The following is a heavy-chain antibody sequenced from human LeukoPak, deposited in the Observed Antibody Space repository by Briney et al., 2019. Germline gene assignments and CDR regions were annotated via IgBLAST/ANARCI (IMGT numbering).Heavy chain of an antibody. CDR1: GFTFSSYA. Sequence: GGSLRLSCAASGFTFSSYAMHWVRQAPGKGLEWVAVISYDGSNKYYADSVKGRFTISRDNSKNTLYLQMNSLRAEDTAVYYCARVRQLVPLAGYGMDVWGQETTVTVSS. J-gene: IGHJ6*02. V-gene: IGHV3-30-3*01. CDR3: ARVRQLVPLAGYGMDV. D-gene: IGHD6-13*01. CDR2: ISYDGSNK.